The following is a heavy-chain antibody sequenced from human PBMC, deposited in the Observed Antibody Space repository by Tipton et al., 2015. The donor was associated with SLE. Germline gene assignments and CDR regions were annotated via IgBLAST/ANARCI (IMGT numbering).Heavy chain of an antibody. CDR1: GGSISSGSYS. CDR3: ARGGHKANFYYMDV. CDR2: IYTSGST. J-gene: IGHJ6*03. V-gene: IGHV4-61*02. D-gene: IGHD5-12*01. Sequence: TLSLTCTVSGGSISSGSYSWIWIRQPAGKELEWIGRIYTSGSTNYNPSLKSRVTISVGTSKNQFSLKLSSVTAADTAVYYCARGGHKANFYYMDVWGKGTTVTVSS.